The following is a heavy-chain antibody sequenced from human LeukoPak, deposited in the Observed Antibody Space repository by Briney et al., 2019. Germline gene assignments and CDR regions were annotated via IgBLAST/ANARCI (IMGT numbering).Heavy chain of an antibody. CDR1: GFTFSDYN. Sequence: GGSLRLSCAASGFTFSDYNMRWIRQAPGKGLEWVSSISRSGSTKYYADSVKGRFTISKDNAKNSLFLQMNSLRAEDTAVYYCARVLRYCSGGNCYSGGLGYMDVWGKGTTVTISS. J-gene: IGHJ6*03. CDR3: ARVLRYCSGGNCYSGGLGYMDV. D-gene: IGHD2-15*01. V-gene: IGHV3-11*01. CDR2: ISRSGSTK.